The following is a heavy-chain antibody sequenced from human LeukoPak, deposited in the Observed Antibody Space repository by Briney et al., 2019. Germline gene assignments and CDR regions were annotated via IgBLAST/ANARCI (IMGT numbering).Heavy chain of an antibody. V-gene: IGHV6-1*01. CDR3: ARKYSSSWYDALDI. CDR1: GDSVSSNNAA. J-gene: IGHJ3*02. CDR2: TYYRSKWYN. Sequence: SQTLSLTCAISGDSVSSNNAAWNWIRQSPSRGLEWLARTYYRSKWYNDYAVSVKSRITINPDTSKNHFSLQLNSVTPEDTVVYYCARKYSSSWYDALDIWGQGTMVTVSS. D-gene: IGHD6-13*01.